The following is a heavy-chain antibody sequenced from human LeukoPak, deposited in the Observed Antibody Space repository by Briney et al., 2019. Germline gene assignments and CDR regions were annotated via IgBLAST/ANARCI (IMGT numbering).Heavy chain of an antibody. CDR3: ARDRGYGDSIDY. J-gene: IGHJ4*02. V-gene: IGHV4-61*02. Sequence: PSQTLPLTCTVSGGSLSSGSYYWSWIRQPAGKGLEWIGRIYTSGSTNYNPSLKSRVTISVDTSKNQFSLKLSSVTAADTAVYYCARDRGYGDSIDYWGQGTLVTVSS. D-gene: IGHD4-17*01. CDR1: GGSLSSGSYY. CDR2: IYTSGST.